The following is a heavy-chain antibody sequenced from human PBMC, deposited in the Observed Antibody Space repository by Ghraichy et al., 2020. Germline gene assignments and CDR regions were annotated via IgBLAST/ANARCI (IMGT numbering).Heavy chain of an antibody. D-gene: IGHD2-15*01. J-gene: IGHJ4*02. V-gene: IGHV4-38-2*02. CDR2: IYHTGST. CDR1: GYSISSGYF. Sequence: SETLSLTCTVSGYSISSGYFWGWIRQPPGKGLEWIGSIYHTGSTYYNPSLKSRVTISVDTSKNQFSLKLSSVTAADTAVYYCARGYCSGGSCYLFDYWGQGTLVTVSS. CDR3: ARGYCSGGSCYLFDY.